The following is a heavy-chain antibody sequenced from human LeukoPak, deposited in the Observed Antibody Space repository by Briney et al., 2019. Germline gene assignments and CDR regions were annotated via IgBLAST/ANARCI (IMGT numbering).Heavy chain of an antibody. CDR1: GGTFSSYA. J-gene: IGHJ5*02. V-gene: IGHV1-69*01. CDR3: ARAADCSGGSCYLNWFDP. Sequence: SVKVSCKASGGTFSSYAVSWVRQAPGQGLEWMGGIIPIFGTANYAQKFQGRVTITADESTSTAYMELSSLRSEDTAVYYCARAADCSGGSCYLNWFDPWGQGSLVTVSS. CDR2: IIPIFGTA. D-gene: IGHD2-15*01.